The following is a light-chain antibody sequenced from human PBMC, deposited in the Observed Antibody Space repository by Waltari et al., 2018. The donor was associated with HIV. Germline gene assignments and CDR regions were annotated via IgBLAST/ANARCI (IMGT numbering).Light chain of an antibody. CDR3: QSSDSSGTLVV. J-gene: IGLJ2*01. V-gene: IGLV3-25*03. Sequence: SYELTQPPSVSVSPGQTARITCSGDALPNQYVYWYQQKPGLAPILLIYKDIERPSGIPERFSGSSSGTTVTLTVSGVQARDEADYFCQSSDSSGTLVVFGGGTRLTVL. CDR2: KDI. CDR1: ALPNQY.